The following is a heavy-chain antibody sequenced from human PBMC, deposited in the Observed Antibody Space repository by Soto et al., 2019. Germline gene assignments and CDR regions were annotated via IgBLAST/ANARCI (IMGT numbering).Heavy chain of an antibody. J-gene: IGHJ6*02. CDR2: TNHSGST. D-gene: IGHD2-2*01. CDR1: GGSFSGYY. V-gene: IGHV4-34*01. Sequence: SETLSLTCAVYGGSFSGYYWSWIRQPPGKGLEWIGETNHSGSTNHNPSLKSRVTISVDTSKNQFSLKLSSVTAADTAVYYCARGAGMGYCSSTSCSRYYYYGMDVWGQGTTVTVSS. CDR3: ARGAGMGYCSSTSCSRYYYYGMDV.